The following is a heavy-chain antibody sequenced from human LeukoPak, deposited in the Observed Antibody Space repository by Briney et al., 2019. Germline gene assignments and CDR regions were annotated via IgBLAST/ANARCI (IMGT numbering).Heavy chain of an antibody. V-gene: IGHV3-23*01. D-gene: IGHD3-22*01. CDR2: ISNNGGYT. CDR1: GFTFSSSA. J-gene: IGHJ5*02. Sequence: LAGGSLRLSCAASGFTFSSSAMSWVRQAPGKGLEWVSAISNNGGYTYYADSVQGRLTISRDNSKSTLYLQMNSLQTEDTAVYYCATDFYDTTWGQGTLVTVSS. CDR3: ATDFYDTT.